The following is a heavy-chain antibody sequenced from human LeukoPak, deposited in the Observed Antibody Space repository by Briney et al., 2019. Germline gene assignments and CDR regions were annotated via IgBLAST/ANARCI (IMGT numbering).Heavy chain of an antibody. CDR1: GFTFSSYG. Sequence: GGSLRLSCAASGFTFSSYGMHWVRQAPGKGLDWVAVISNDGSKEYYADSVKGRFTISRDNSKNTLSLQVSSLRTEDTAVYYCAKDRYSYAFEYSDSWGQGTLVTVSS. CDR3: AKDRYSYAFEYSDS. V-gene: IGHV3-30*18. J-gene: IGHJ4*02. CDR2: ISNDGSKE. D-gene: IGHD5-18*01.